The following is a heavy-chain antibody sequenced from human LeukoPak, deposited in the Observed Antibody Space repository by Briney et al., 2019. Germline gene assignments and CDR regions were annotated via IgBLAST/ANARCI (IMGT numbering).Heavy chain of an antibody. CDR1: GGSISSSSYY. D-gene: IGHD2-2*02. Sequence: SETLSLTCTVSGGSISSSSYYWGWIRQPPGKGLEWIGSMYYSGSTYYNPSLKSRVTISVDTSKNQFSLKLSSVTAADTAVYYCARVKKDIVVVPAAIGYYYYMDVWGKGTTVTVSS. CDR3: ARVKKDIVVVPAAIGYYYYMDV. CDR2: MYYSGST. V-gene: IGHV4-39*07. J-gene: IGHJ6*03.